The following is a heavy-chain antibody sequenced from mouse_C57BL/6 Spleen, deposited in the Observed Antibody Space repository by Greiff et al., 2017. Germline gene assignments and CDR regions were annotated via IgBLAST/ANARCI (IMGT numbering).Heavy chain of an antibody. CDR2: IRLKSDNYAT. Sequence: EVKVEESGGGLVQPGGSMKLSCVASGFTFSNYWMNWVRQSPEKGLEWVAQIRLKSDNYATHYAESVKGRFTISRDDSKSSVYLQMNNLRAEDTGIYYCTVYYGSSYFDVWGTGTTVTVSS. J-gene: IGHJ1*03. CDR3: TVYYGSSYFDV. CDR1: GFTFSNYW. V-gene: IGHV6-3*01. D-gene: IGHD1-1*01.